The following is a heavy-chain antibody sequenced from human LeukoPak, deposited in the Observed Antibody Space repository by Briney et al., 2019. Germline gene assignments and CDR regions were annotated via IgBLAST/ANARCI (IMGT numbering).Heavy chain of an antibody. J-gene: IGHJ3*01. V-gene: IGHV4-39*01. Sequence: PSETLSLTCTVSGGSISSSNYYWGWIRQPPGKGLEWIGSIYYSGITYYNPSLRSRVTISVDTSKNQFSLRLSSVTAADTAVYYCARHRVVRLAFDLWGQGTKVTVSS. CDR2: IYYSGIT. D-gene: IGHD3-10*01. CDR1: GGSISSSNYY. CDR3: ARHRVVRLAFDL.